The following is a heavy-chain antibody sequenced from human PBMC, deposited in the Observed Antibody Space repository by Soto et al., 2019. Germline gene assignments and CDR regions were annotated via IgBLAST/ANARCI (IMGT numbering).Heavy chain of an antibody. CDR1: GGSTSSNY. Sequence: SETLSLTCTVSGGSTSSNYWNWIRQPPGKGLEWIGYIHYSGSTIYNPSLKSRVIISVDTSKNQFSLKLNSVTAADTAVYYCARDGAVGPLDYWGQGALVTVSS. J-gene: IGHJ4*02. CDR3: ARDGAVGPLDY. CDR2: IHYSGST. D-gene: IGHD3-10*01. V-gene: IGHV4-59*01.